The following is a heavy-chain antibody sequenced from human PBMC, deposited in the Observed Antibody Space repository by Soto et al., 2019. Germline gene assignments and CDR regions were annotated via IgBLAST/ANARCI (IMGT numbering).Heavy chain of an antibody. Sequence: GGSLRLSCAASGVPFSSYAMSWVRQAPGKGLEWVSAISGSGGSTYYADSVKGRFTISRDNSKNTLYLQMNSLRAEDTAVYYCAKESVGSSWYASPGYYFDYWGQGTLVTVSS. CDR3: AKESVGSSWYASPGYYFDY. V-gene: IGHV3-23*01. CDR1: GVPFSSYA. D-gene: IGHD6-13*01. J-gene: IGHJ4*02. CDR2: ISGSGGST.